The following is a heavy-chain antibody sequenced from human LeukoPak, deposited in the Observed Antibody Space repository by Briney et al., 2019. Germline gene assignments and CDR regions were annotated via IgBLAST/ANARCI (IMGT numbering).Heavy chain of an antibody. Sequence: GESLKISCKGSGYSFTSYWIGWVRQMPGKGLEWMGIIYPGDSDTRYSPSFQGQVTISADKSISTAYLQWSSLKASDTAMYYCARQGGSMVRGVIDYYYYGMDVWGQGTTVTVSS. CDR3: ARQGGSMVRGVIDYYYYGMDV. V-gene: IGHV5-51*01. J-gene: IGHJ6*02. CDR1: GYSFTSYW. CDR2: IYPGDSDT. D-gene: IGHD3-10*01.